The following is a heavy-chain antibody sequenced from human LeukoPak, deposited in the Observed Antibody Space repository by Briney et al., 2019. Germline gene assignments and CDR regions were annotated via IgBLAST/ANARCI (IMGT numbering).Heavy chain of an antibody. Sequence: SETLSLTCTVSGGSVSSGSFYWSWIRQPPGRGLEWIGYIYYSGSTNYNPSLKSRVTISVDTSKNQFSLKLSSVTTADTAVYYCARDERMTLYAFDSWGQGTMVTVSS. CDR1: GGSVSSGSFY. V-gene: IGHV4-61*01. CDR3: ARDERMTLYAFDS. CDR2: IYYSGST. J-gene: IGHJ3*01. D-gene: IGHD2-21*02.